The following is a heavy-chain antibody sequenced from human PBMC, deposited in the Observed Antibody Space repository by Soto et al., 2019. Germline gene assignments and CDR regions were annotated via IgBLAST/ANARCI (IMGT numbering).Heavy chain of an antibody. D-gene: IGHD1-1*01. V-gene: IGHV3-30-3*01. J-gene: IGHJ4*02. Sequence: AGGSLRLSCAASGFTFSSYAMHWVRQAPGKGLEWVAVISYDGSNKYYADSVKGRFTISRDNSKNTLYLQMNSLRAEDTAVYYFARDWSGTAEPNFDYWGQATLITVSS. CDR1: GFTFSSYA. CDR2: ISYDGSNK. CDR3: ARDWSGTAEPNFDY.